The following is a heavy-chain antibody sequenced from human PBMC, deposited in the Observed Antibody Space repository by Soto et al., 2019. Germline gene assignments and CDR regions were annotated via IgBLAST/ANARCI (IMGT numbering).Heavy chain of an antibody. J-gene: IGHJ4*02. CDR2: INHSGST. Sequence: SETLSLTCAVYGGSFSGYYWSWIRQPPGKGLEWIGEINHSGSTNYNPSLKSRVTISVDTSKNQFSLKLSSVTAADTAVYYCARHLHSGYDYFDYWGQGTLVTVSS. CDR3: ARHLHSGYDYFDY. V-gene: IGHV4-34*01. CDR1: GGSFSGYY. D-gene: IGHD5-12*01.